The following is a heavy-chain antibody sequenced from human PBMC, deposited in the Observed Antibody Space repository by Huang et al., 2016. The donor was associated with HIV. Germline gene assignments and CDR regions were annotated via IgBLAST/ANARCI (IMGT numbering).Heavy chain of an antibody. V-gene: IGHV4-34*01. Sequence: QVQLQQWGAGLLKPSETLSLTCAVYGGSFSGYYWSWFRQSPGKGMGWIGEINHSGSTNDNPSLKSRLTISVDTSKNQFSLKLSSVTAADTAVYYCARERMMSWLDDHDAFDIWGQGTMVTVSS. D-gene: IGHD1-1*01. J-gene: IGHJ3*02. CDR1: GGSFSGYY. CDR3: ARERMMSWLDDHDAFDI. CDR2: INHSGST.